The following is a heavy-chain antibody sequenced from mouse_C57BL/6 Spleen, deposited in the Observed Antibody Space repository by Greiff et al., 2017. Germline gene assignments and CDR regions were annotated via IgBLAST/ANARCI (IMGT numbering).Heavy chain of an antibody. V-gene: IGHV1-80*01. D-gene: IGHD1-1*01. CDR1: GYAFSSYW. J-gene: IGHJ1*03. Sequence: VQLQQSGAELVKPGASVKISCKASGYAFSSYWMNWVKQRPGKGLEWIGQIYPGDGDTNYNGKFKGKATLTADKSSSTAYMQLSSLTSEDSAVYFCASLLLRPLWYFDVWGTGTTVTVSS. CDR2: IYPGDGDT. CDR3: ASLLLRPLWYFDV.